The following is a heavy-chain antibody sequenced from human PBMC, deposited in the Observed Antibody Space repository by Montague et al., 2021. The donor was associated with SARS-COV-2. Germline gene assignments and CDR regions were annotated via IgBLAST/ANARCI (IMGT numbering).Heavy chain of an antibody. V-gene: IGHV6-1*01. CDR2: TYYRSKWYN. CDR3: ARGIWFGELLTGYYYYGMDV. J-gene: IGHJ6*02. CDR1: GDSVTSNSAA. D-gene: IGHD3-10*01. Sequence: CAISGDSVTSNSAAWNWIRQSPSSGLEWLGRTYYRSKWYNDYAVSVKSRITINPDTSKNQFSLQLNSVTPEDTAVYYCARGIWFGELLTGYYYYGMDVWGQGTTVTVPS.